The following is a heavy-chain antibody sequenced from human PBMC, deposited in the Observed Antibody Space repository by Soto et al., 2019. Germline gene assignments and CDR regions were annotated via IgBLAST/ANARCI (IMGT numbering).Heavy chain of an antibody. D-gene: IGHD3-9*01. CDR1: GGSFSGYY. CDR2: INHSGST. Sequence: ASETLSLTCAVYGGSFSGYYWSWIRQPPGKGLEWIGEINHSGSTNYNPSLKSRVTISVDTSKNQFSLKLSSVTAADTAVYYCASDGGLRYSDVWGQGTTVTVSS. CDR3: ASDGGLRYSDV. J-gene: IGHJ6*02. V-gene: IGHV4-34*01.